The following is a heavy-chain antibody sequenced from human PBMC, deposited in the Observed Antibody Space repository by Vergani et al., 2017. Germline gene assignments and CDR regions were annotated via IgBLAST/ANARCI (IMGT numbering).Heavy chain of an antibody. J-gene: IGHJ6*03. Sequence: EVQLLESGGGLVQPGGSLRLSCAASGFTFSSYALSWVRQAPGKGLEWVSAISDSGSHTYYADSVKGRFTISRDNSKNTLYLQMDSLRVEDTAVYYCVRARVCGGGRCTPNMDVWGKGP. CDR3: VRARVCGGGRCTPNMDV. D-gene: IGHD2-15*01. V-gene: IGHV3-23*01. CDR1: GFTFSSYA. CDR2: ISDSGSHT.